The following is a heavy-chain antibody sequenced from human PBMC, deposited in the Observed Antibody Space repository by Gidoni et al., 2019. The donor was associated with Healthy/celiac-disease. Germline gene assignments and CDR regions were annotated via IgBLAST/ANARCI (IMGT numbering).Heavy chain of an antibody. CDR2: ISGSGGST. J-gene: IGHJ4*02. Sequence: EVQLLESGGGLVQPGGSLRLSWAASGFTFSSYAMSWVRQAPGKGLEWVSAISGSGGSTYYADSVKGRFTISRDNSKNTLYLQMNSLRAEDTAVYYCAKVKPLTGTTFVRWPRGAYYFDYWGQGTLVTVSS. CDR3: AKVKPLTGTTFVRWPRGAYYFDY. V-gene: IGHV3-23*01. D-gene: IGHD1-7*01. CDR1: GFTFSSYA.